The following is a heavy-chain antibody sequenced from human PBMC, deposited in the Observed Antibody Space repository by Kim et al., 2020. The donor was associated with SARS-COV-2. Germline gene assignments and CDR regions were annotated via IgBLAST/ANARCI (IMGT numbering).Heavy chain of an antibody. D-gene: IGHD6-13*01. CDR3: ARATQQVHYYGLDV. J-gene: IGHJ6*02. V-gene: IGHV4-34*01. Sequence: NPSLKSRVTISVDTSKNQFSLKLTSVTAADTAVYFCARATQQVHYYGLDVWGQGATVTVSS.